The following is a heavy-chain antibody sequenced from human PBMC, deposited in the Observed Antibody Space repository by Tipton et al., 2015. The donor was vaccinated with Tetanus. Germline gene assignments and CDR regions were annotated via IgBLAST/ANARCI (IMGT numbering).Heavy chain of an antibody. CDR3: ARGVWFGPGLRYYFDY. CDR2: VYSSGST. D-gene: IGHD3-10*01. CDR1: GGSIISYY. J-gene: IGHJ4*02. Sequence: TPSLTCTVSGGSIISYYWSWIRQPAGKGLEWIGRVYSSGSTHYNPSLKSRVTMSLDTSKKQFSLSLNSVTAADTAVYFCARGVWFGPGLRYYFDYWGQGTLVTVSS. V-gene: IGHV4-4*07.